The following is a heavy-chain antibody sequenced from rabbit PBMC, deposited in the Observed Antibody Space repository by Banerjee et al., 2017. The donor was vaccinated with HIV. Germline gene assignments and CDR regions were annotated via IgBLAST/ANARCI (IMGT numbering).Heavy chain of an antibody. J-gene: IGHJ3*01. V-gene: IGHV1S40*01. D-gene: IGHD4-1*01. Sequence: QSLEESGGDLVKPGASLTLTCTASGFSFNDYYYVCWVRQAPGKGLEWIACIYAGSSGSAYYANWAKGRFTISKTSSTTVTLQMTSLTAADTATYFCARDLAGVIGWNFGLWGQGTLVTVS. CDR1: GFSFNDYYY. CDR2: IYAGSSGSA. CDR3: ARDLAGVIGWNFGL.